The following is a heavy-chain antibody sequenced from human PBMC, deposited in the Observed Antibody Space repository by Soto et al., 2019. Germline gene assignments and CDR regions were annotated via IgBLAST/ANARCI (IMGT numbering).Heavy chain of an antibody. J-gene: IGHJ5*02. CDR3: ARGPLMIVVVINGHNWFDP. CDR2: IYYSGST. Sequence: SETLSLTCTVSGGSISSGDYYWSWIRQPPGKGLEWIGYIYYSGSTYYNPSLKSRVTISVDTSKNQFSLKLSSVTAADTAVYYCARGPLMIVVVINGHNWFDPWGQGTLVTVSS. CDR1: GGSISSGDYY. V-gene: IGHV4-30-4*01. D-gene: IGHD3-22*01.